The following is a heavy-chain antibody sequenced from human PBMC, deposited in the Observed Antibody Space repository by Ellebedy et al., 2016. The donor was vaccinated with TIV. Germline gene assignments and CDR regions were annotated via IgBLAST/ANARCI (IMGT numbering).Heavy chain of an antibody. V-gene: IGHV3-23*01. CDR1: EFTFARYF. J-gene: IGHJ4*02. CDR3: ARLNVIAPRYFDY. Sequence: GESLKISCAGSEFTFARYFMTWVRQAPGKGLEWVSGISASGGTTYYPDSVKGRFTISRDNSKNTVYLQMNSLSAEDTAVYYCARLNVIAPRYFDYWGQGTLVTVSS. D-gene: IGHD3-22*01. CDR2: ISASGGTT.